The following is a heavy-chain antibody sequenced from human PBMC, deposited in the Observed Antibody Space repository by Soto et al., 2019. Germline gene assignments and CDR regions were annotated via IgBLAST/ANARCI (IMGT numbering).Heavy chain of an antibody. Sequence: QVQLVQSGAEVKKPGSSVKVSCKASGGTFSSYAINWVRQAPGQGLEWMGGIIRIFGTPDYAQRFQGRVTITADESTSTAYMELSSLRSEDTAGYYFARQGSNQYYYYGMDVWGQGTKVNVSS. CDR1: GGTFSSYA. D-gene: IGHD3-10*01. CDR3: ARQGSNQYYYYGMDV. V-gene: IGHV1-69*12. CDR2: IIRIFGTP. J-gene: IGHJ6*02.